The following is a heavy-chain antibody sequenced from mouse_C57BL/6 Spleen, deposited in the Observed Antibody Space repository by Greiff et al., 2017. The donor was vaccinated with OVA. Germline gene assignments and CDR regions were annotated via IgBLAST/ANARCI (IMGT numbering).Heavy chain of an antibody. CDR1: GYTFTSYW. Sequence: VQLQQPGAELVRPGSSVKLSCKASGYTFTSYWMHWVKQRPIQGLEWIGNIDPSDSETHYNQKFKDKATLTVDKSSSTAYMQLSSLTSEDSAVYYCARSGTTVRYFDYWGQGTTLTVSS. CDR3: ARSGTTVRYFDY. J-gene: IGHJ2*01. V-gene: IGHV1-52*01. D-gene: IGHD1-1*01. CDR2: IDPSDSET.